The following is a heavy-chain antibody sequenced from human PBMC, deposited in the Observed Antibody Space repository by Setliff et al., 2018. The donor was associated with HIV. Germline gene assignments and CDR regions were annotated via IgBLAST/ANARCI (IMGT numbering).Heavy chain of an antibody. CDR3: ARDIQAAGTGWFDP. J-gene: IGHJ5*02. V-gene: IGHV4-31*03. D-gene: IGHD6-13*01. Sequence: SETLSLTCTVSGGSISTGGYYWSWIRQHPGKGLEWIGYIYHSGSTYYNPSLKSRVTISLDTSKNQFSLKLSSVTAADTAVYYCARDIQAAGTGWFDPWGQGTLVTVSS. CDR1: GGSISTGGYY. CDR2: IYHSGST.